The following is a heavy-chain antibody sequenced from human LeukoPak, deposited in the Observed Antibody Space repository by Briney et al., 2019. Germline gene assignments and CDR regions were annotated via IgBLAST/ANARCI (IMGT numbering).Heavy chain of an antibody. V-gene: IGHV1-69*10. CDR3: AMLGVIPD. CDR2: FIPVHDTA. CDR1: GGTFTKYV. D-gene: IGHD2-21*01. J-gene: IGHJ1*01. Sequence: PRASVKVSCKASGGTFTKYVISWVREAPGQGLEWMGRFIPVHDTANYAHKFQGRVILTADKSTSTAYMELTGLRSEDTALFYCAMLGVIPDGGKGTVITVSS.